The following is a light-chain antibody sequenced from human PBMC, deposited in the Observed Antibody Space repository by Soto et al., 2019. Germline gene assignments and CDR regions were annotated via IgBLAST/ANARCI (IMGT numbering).Light chain of an antibody. Sequence: EIVLTQSLATLSLSPGERATLXCRASQSVSSNLAWYQQKPGQAPRLIIYDASVRATGIPARFSGSGSGTDFTLTISSLEPEDFAVYYCQEGTYWPAFGGGTKVDIK. CDR3: QEGTYWPA. CDR1: QSVSSN. V-gene: IGKV3-11*01. J-gene: IGKJ4*01. CDR2: DAS.